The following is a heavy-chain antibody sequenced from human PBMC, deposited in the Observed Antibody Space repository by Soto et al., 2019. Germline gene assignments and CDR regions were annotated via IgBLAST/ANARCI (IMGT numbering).Heavy chain of an antibody. CDR1: GYSFTSYW. CDR3: ARGSXGYCSSTSCYYYYGVDV. J-gene: IGHJ6*02. Sequence: PGESLKISCKGSGYSFTSYWIGWVRQMPGKGLEWMGIIYPGDSDTRYSPSFQGQVTISADKSISTAYLQWSSLKASDTAMYYCARGSXGYCSSTSCYYYYGVDVWGPGTTVTVSS. V-gene: IGHV5-51*01. D-gene: IGHD2-2*01. CDR2: IYPGDSDT.